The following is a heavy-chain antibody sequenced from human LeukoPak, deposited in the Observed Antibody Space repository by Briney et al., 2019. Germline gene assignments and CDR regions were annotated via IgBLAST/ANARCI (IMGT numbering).Heavy chain of an antibody. CDR3: ARSWGPSYWYFDL. V-gene: IGHV4-4*07. CDR1: GGSITNYY. CDR2: IYTSEST. D-gene: IGHD7-27*01. Sequence: SETLSLTCTVSGGSITNYYWSWIRQPAGKGLEWIGRIYTSESTNYNPSLKSRVTMSVDTSKNQFSLRLSSVTAADTAVYYCARSWGPSYWYFDLWGRGTLVTVSS. J-gene: IGHJ2*01.